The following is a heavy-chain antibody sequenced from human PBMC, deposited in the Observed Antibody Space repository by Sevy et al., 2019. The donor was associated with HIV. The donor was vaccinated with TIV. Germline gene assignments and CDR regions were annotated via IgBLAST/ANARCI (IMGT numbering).Heavy chain of an antibody. D-gene: IGHD3-10*01. J-gene: IGHJ6*02. V-gene: IGHV4-34*01. Sequence: SETLSLTCAVYGGSFSGYYWSWIRQPPGKGLEWIEEINHSGSTNYNPSLKSRVTISVDTSKNQLSLKLRSVTAADTAVYYCARGVMYYYGSGSYSFGMDVWGQGTTVTVSS. CDR1: GGSFSGYY. CDR3: ARGVMYYYGSGSYSFGMDV. CDR2: INHSGST.